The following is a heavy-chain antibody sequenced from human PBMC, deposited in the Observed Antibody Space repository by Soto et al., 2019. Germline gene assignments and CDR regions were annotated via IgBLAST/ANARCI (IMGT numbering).Heavy chain of an antibody. CDR3: ARRPSGCSGGSCYSEYYGMDV. CDR2: IYYSGST. Sequence: KPSETLSLTCTVSGGSISSSSYYWGWIRQPPGKGLEWIGGIYYSGSTYYNPSLKSRVTISVDTSKNQFSLKLSSVTAADTAVYYCARRPSGCSGGSCYSEYYGMDVWGQGATVTVSS. J-gene: IGHJ6*02. CDR1: GGSISSSSYY. V-gene: IGHV4-39*01. D-gene: IGHD2-15*01.